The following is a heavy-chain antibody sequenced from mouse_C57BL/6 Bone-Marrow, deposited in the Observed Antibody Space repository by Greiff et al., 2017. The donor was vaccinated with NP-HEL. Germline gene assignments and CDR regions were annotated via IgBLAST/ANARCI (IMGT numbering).Heavy chain of an antibody. CDR2: IRNKANNHAT. V-gene: IGHV6-6*01. D-gene: IGHD3-1*01. J-gene: IGHJ4*01. Sequence: EVKLVESGGGLVQPGGSMKLSCAASGFTFSDAWMDWVRQSPEKGLEWVAEIRNKANNHATYYAESVKGRFTISRDDSKSSVYLQMNSLRAEDTGIYYCTSVWGYEGYAMDYWGQGTSVTVSS. CDR3: TSVWGYEGYAMDY. CDR1: GFTFSDAW.